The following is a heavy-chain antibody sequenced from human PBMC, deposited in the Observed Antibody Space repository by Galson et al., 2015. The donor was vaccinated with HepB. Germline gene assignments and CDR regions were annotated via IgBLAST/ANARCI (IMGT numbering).Heavy chain of an antibody. J-gene: IGHJ3*02. V-gene: IGHV3-30*18. D-gene: IGHD1-26*01. CDR1: GFTFSNYD. CDR3: AKSMSGSYYPEAFDI. CDR2: ISYDGSNE. Sequence: SLRLSCAASGFTFSNYDMHWVRQAPGKGLEWVAIISYDGSNEYYADSVKGRFTISRDTSKNTLYLQMNSLRAEDTAVYYCAKSMSGSYYPEAFDIWGQGTMVTVSS.